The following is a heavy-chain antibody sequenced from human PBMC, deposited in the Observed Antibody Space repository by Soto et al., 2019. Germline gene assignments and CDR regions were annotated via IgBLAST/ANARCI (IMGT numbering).Heavy chain of an antibody. V-gene: IGHV4-59*02. CDR2: ISHTGYT. CDR1: DASVSKYY. CDR3: ARGQLQFAY. D-gene: IGHD1-1*01. J-gene: IGHJ4*02. Sequence: SETLSLTCSVSDASVSKYYWSWIRQPPGKGLEWIGYISHTGYTSYNPSLESRLTISMDKSKNQLSLNLNSVTTADTAVYYCARGQLQFAYWGQGTPVTVSS.